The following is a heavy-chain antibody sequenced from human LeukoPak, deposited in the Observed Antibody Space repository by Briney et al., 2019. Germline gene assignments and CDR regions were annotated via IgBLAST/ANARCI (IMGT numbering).Heavy chain of an antibody. CDR3: AKVGSSGYYLNY. CDR2: ISGSGGST. J-gene: IGHJ4*02. V-gene: IGHV3-23*01. Sequence: GGSLRLSCAASGFTFSSYAMSWVRQAPGKGLEWVSAISGSGGSTYYADSGKGRFTISRYNSKNTLYLQMNSLRAEDTAVYYCAKVGSSGYYLNYWGQGPLVTVS. D-gene: IGHD3-22*01. CDR1: GFTFSSYA.